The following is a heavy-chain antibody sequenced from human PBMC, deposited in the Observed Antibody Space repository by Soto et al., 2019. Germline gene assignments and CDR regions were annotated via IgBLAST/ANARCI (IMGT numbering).Heavy chain of an antibody. J-gene: IGHJ5*02. CDR2: ISVYNGNT. CDR3: ARPARVRGIMIRTWERCFAP. V-gene: IGHV1-18*01. CDR1: GYIFSNYD. Sequence: QVQLVQSGAEVRRPGASVKVSCKASGYIFSNYDINWVRQAPGQGLEWMGWISVYNGNTNYVPRLQGRVTMTTDTSTSTAYMELRSLRADDTAVYYCARPARVRGIMIRTWERCFAPWGQGTLVTVAS. D-gene: IGHD3-10*01.